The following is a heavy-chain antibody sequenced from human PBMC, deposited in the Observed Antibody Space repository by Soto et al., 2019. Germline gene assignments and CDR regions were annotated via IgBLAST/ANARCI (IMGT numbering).Heavy chain of an antibody. CDR3: AREEYRQVDH. CDR2: ISTNSGHT. V-gene: IGHV1-18*04. D-gene: IGHD3-16*02. CDR1: GYTFTNYG. Sequence: QVQLVQSGTEVKKPGASVKVSCKASGYTFTNYGITWVRQAPGQGLEWMGWISTNSGHTDYAQKLQGRVTMTTDRSTTTAYMDLRSLRSDDTAVYYCAREEYRQVDHWGEGTLVTVSS. J-gene: IGHJ5*02.